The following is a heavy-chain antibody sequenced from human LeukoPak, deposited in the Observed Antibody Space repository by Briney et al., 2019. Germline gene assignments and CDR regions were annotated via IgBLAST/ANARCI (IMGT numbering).Heavy chain of an antibody. J-gene: IGHJ5*02. CDR2: INHSGST. CDR1: GGSFSGYY. D-gene: IGHD4-17*01. V-gene: IGHV4-34*01. CDR3: ARVTHKVTTLDP. Sequence: SETLSLTCAVYGGSFSGYYWSWIRQPPGKGLEWIGEINHSGSTNYNPSLKSRVTISVDRSKNQFSLKLSSVTAADTAVYYCARVTHKVTTLDPWGQGTLVTVSS.